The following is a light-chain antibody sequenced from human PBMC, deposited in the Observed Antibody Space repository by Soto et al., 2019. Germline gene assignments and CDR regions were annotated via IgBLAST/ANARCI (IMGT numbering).Light chain of an antibody. CDR3: QQYVSPQEIT. V-gene: IGKV1-5*01. CDR1: QSISSW. J-gene: IGKJ5*01. Sequence: DIQMTQSPSTLSASVGDRVTITCRASQSISSWLAWYQQQPGKAPKLLIYDASNLESGVPSRFSGSGSGTEFTRTISSLQPDDFATYYCQQYVSPQEITFGQGPRLEIK. CDR2: DAS.